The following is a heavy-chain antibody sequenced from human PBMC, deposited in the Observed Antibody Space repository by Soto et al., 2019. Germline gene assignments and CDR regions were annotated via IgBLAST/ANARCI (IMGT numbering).Heavy chain of an antibody. J-gene: IGHJ4*02. V-gene: IGHV3-30*18. CDR2: ISYDGSNK. CDR1: GFSFSTYG. Sequence: QVQLVESGGGVVQPGRSLRLSCAASGFSFSTYGMHWVRQAPGKGLEWVAVISYDGSNKYYADSAKGRFTISRDNSKNTLYLQMNSLRAEDTAVYYCAKESVAGTSYYFAYWGQGTLVTVSP. D-gene: IGHD6-19*01. CDR3: AKESVAGTSYYFAY.